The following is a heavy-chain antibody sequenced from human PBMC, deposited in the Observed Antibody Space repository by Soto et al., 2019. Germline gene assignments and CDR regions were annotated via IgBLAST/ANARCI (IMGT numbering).Heavy chain of an antibody. V-gene: IGHV3-23*01. Sequence: GGSLRLSCAASGFTFSSYAMSWVRQAPGKGLEWVSAISGSDGSTYYADSVKGRFTISRDNSKSTLYLQMNSLRAEDTALYYCAKGRSYYYYYGVDVWGQGTTVTV. CDR2: ISGSDGST. CDR3: AKGRSYYYYYGVDV. J-gene: IGHJ6*02. CDR1: GFTFSSYA.